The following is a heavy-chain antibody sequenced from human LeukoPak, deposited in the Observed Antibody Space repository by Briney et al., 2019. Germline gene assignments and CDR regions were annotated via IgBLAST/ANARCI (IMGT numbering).Heavy chain of an antibody. V-gene: IGHV4-59*01. Sequence: PSETLSLTCTVSGGSLSNYYWSWIRQPPGKRLEWIGYIYYIGTTNYSPSLKSRVTISVDTSKNQFSLKLSSVTAADTAVYYCARAMGSGWTGFDYWGQGTLVTGSS. CDR3: ARAMGSGWTGFDY. D-gene: IGHD6-19*01. CDR2: IYYIGTT. CDR1: GGSLSNYY. J-gene: IGHJ4*02.